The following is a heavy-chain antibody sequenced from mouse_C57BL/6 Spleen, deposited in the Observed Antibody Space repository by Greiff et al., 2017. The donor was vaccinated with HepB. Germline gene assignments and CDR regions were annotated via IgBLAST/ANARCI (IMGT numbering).Heavy chain of an antibody. CDR1: GFTFSSYA. CDR2: ISDGGSYT. V-gene: IGHV5-4*01. CDR3: ARGQTGKAMDY. J-gene: IGHJ4*01. Sequence: DVQLVESGGGLVKPGGSLKLSCAASGFTFSSYAMSWVRQTPEKRLEWVATISDGGSYTYYPDNVKGRFTISRDNAKNNLYLQMSHLKSEDTAMYYCARGQTGKAMDYWGQGTSVTVSS. D-gene: IGHD4-1*01.